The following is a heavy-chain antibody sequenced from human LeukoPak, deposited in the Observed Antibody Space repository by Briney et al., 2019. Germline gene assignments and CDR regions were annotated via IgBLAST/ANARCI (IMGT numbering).Heavy chain of an antibody. CDR3: ARHRIPAADDAFDI. Sequence: SGTLSLTCAVSGGSISSSNWWSWIRQPPGKGLEWIGTIYYSGSTYYNPSLKSRVTISVDTSKNLFSLKLSSVTAADTAVYYCARHRIPAADDAFDIWGQGTMVTVSS. CDR1: GGSISSSNW. V-gene: IGHV4-39*01. J-gene: IGHJ3*02. D-gene: IGHD6-13*01. CDR2: IYYSGST.